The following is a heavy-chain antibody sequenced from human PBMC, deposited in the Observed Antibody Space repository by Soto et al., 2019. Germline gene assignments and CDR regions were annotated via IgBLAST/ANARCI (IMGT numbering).Heavy chain of an antibody. V-gene: IGHV3-23*01. CDR3: AKEGYDILTGYYNGAFDI. J-gene: IGHJ3*02. D-gene: IGHD3-9*01. Sequence: GGSLRLSCAASGFTFSSYAMSWVRQAPGKGLEWVSAISGSGGSTYYADSVKGRFTISRDNSKNTLYLQMNSLRAEDTAVYYCAKEGYDILTGYYNGAFDIWGQGTMVTVSS. CDR2: ISGSGGST. CDR1: GFTFSSYA.